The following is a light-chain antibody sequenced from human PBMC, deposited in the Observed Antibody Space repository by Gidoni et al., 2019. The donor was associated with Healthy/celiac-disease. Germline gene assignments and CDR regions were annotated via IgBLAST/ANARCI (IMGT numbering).Light chain of an antibody. J-gene: IGKJ5*01. CDR1: QSVSSSY. V-gene: IGKV3-20*01. CDR3: QQYGSSRVT. CDR2: GAS. Sequence: EIVLTHSPGTLSLSPGERATLPCRASQSVSSSYLAWYQQKPGQAPRLLIYGASSRAPGIPDRFSGSGSGTDFTLTISRLEPEDFAVYYCQQYGSSRVTFGQGTRLEIK.